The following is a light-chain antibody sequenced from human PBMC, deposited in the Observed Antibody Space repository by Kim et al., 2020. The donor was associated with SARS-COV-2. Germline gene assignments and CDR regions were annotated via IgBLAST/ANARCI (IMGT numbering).Light chain of an antibody. CDR1: QSINYW. CDR3: QQYQVYPVT. Sequence: AFVGDRVTITCRASQSINYWLAWYQQKPGKAPKLLIYRASDLESGVPSRFSGSGSGTEFTLTISSLQADDFATYYCQQYQVYPVTFGGGTKVDIK. J-gene: IGKJ4*01. CDR2: RAS. V-gene: IGKV1-5*03.